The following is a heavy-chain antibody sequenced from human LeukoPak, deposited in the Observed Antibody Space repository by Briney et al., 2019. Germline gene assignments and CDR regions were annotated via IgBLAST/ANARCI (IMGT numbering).Heavy chain of an antibody. J-gene: IGHJ4*02. CDR1: GFTFSPYA. V-gene: IGHV3-23*01. Sequence: GGSLRLSCAASGFTFSPYAMSWVRQAPGKGLEWVSSISGGDDSTYYADSVKGRFTISRDNSKNTLYLQMNSLRAEDTAVYYCAKERDGDYPVDWGQGTLVTVSS. D-gene: IGHD4-17*01. CDR3: AKERDGDYPVD. CDR2: ISGGDDST.